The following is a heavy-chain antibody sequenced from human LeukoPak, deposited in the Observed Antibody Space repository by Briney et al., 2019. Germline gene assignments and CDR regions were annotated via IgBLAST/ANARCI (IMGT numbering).Heavy chain of an antibody. CDR2: ISGSGGST. V-gene: IGHV3-23*01. Sequence: PGGSLRLSCAASGFTVSGTHMSWVRQAPGKGLEWVSAISGSGGSTYYADSVKGRFTISRDNSKNTLYLQMNSLRAEDTAVYYCAREYCGGDCFPYYFDYWGQGTLVTVSS. CDR3: AREYCGGDCFPYYFDY. CDR1: GFTVSGTH. J-gene: IGHJ4*02. D-gene: IGHD2-21*02.